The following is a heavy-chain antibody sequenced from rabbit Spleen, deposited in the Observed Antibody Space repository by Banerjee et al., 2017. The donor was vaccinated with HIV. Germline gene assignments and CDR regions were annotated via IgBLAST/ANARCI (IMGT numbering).Heavy chain of an antibody. CDR2: INSGSSGTT. CDR3: ARGYTDYATSRLDL. V-gene: IGHV1S40*01. J-gene: IGHJ3*01. D-gene: IGHD6-1*01. Sequence: QSLEESGGELVQPGASLTLTCTASGFDFSSTYWIFWVRQAPGKGPEWIGCINSGSSGTTFSASWAKGRFTISRSSSTTVTLQMTSLTAADTATYFCARGYTDYATSRLDLWGPGTLVTVS. CDR1: GFDFSSTYW.